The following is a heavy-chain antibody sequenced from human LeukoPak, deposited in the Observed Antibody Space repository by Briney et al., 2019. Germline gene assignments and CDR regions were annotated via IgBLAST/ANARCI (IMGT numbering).Heavy chain of an antibody. CDR3: ARADVAYCGSDCSAFDY. CDR1: GFTFSSYA. D-gene: IGHD2-21*02. Sequence: PGGSLRLSCAASGFTFSSYAMSWVRQAPGKGLEWVSAISGSGGSTYYADSVKGRFTISRDNSKNTLYLQMNSLRAEDTAVYYCARADVAYCGSDCSAFDYWGQGTLVTVSS. V-gene: IGHV3-23*01. CDR2: ISGSGGST. J-gene: IGHJ4*02.